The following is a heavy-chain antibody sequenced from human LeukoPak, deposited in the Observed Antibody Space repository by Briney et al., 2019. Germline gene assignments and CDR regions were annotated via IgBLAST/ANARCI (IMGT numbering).Heavy chain of an antibody. D-gene: IGHD2-2*01. CDR1: GYTFTSYG. CDR3: ARGAPLWGDVVVPAAPDPYFDY. J-gene: IGHJ4*02. Sequence: ASVKVSCKASGYTFTSYGISWVRQAPGQGLEWMGIINPSGGSTSYTQKFQGRVTMTRDMSTSTVYMELSSLRSEDTAVYYCARGAPLWGDVVVPAAPDPYFDYWGQGTLVTVSS. CDR2: INPSGGST. V-gene: IGHV1-46*01.